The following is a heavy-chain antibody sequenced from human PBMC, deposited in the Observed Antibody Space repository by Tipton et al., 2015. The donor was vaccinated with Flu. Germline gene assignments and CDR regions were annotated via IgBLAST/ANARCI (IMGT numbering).Heavy chain of an antibody. J-gene: IGHJ5*01. CDR3: ARRDFSNYVSEPKNWFDS. D-gene: IGHD4-11*01. CDR1: GVYISNDYF. Sequence: SGVYISNDYFWDWIRQSPGKGLEWIASIHRSGSTNYNPSLRSRVTTSVDKSKNQFSLEMRTVTAADTAVYYCARRDFSNYVSEPKNWFDSWGQGALVIVSS. V-gene: IGHV4-38-2*01. CDR2: IHRSGST.